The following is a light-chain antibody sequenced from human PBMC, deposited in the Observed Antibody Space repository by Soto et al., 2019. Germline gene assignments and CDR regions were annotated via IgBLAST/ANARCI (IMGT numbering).Light chain of an antibody. Sequence: QSVLTQPASVSGSPGQSITISCTGTSSDVGGYDYVSWYQLHPGKAPKLMVFEVSNRPSGVSYRFSGSKSGNTASLSISGLQLEDDADYYCSSYTSTSTPLIFGGGTKLTVL. CDR3: SSYTSTSTPLI. V-gene: IGLV2-14*01. CDR2: EVS. J-gene: IGLJ2*01. CDR1: SSDVGGYDY.